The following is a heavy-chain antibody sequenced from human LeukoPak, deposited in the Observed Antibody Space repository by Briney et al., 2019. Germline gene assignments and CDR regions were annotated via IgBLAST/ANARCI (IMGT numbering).Heavy chain of an antibody. V-gene: IGHV3-30*03. CDR1: GFTFSSYG. D-gene: IGHD6-13*01. Sequence: GGSLRLSCAASGFTFSSYGMHWVRQAPGKGLEWVAVISYDGSNKYYADSVKGRFTISRDNSKNTLYLQMNSLRAEDTAVYYCARDNREEQLPPIRWRDLYYFDYWGQGTLVTVSS. CDR2: ISYDGSNK. CDR3: ARDNREEQLPPIRWRDLYYFDY. J-gene: IGHJ4*02.